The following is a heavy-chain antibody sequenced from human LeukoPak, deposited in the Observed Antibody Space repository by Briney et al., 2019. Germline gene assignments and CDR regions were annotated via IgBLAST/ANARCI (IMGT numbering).Heavy chain of an antibody. J-gene: IGHJ4*02. D-gene: IGHD5-12*01. Sequence: GGSLRLSCAASGFTFSSYWMHWVRQAPGKGLVWVSRIDSDGSSTSYADSVKGRFTISRDNAKNTLYLQMNSLRAEDTAVYYCARVDSGWTFDYWGQGTLVTVSS. CDR1: GFTFSSYW. CDR3: ARVDSGWTFDY. CDR2: IDSDGSST. V-gene: IGHV3-74*01.